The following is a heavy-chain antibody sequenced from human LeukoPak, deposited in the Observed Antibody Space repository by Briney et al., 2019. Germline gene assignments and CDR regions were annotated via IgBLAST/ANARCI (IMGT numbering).Heavy chain of an antibody. CDR1: GYTFTGYC. J-gene: IGHJ4*02. CDR2: INPNSGGT. Sequence: ASVKVFCKASGYTFTGYCMHWVRQAPGQGLEWMGWINPNSGGTNYAQKFQGSVTMTRDTSISTAYMELSRLRSDDTAVYYCARGGDDYGDPYYFDYWGQGTLVTVSS. V-gene: IGHV1-2*02. CDR3: ARGGDDYGDPYYFDY. D-gene: IGHD4-17*01.